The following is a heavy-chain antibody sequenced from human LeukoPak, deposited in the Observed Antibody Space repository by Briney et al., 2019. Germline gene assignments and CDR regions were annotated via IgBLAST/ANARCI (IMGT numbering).Heavy chain of an antibody. Sequence: GGSLRLSCAASGFTFSNNAMSWVRQAPGKGLEWVSATSTSGGSAYYADSVKGRFTISRDNAKNSLYLQMNSLRAEDTAVYYCARDLGITGTTAFDIWGQGTMVTVSS. CDR1: GFTFSNNA. CDR2: TSTSGGSA. CDR3: ARDLGITGTTAFDI. V-gene: IGHV3-23*01. J-gene: IGHJ3*02. D-gene: IGHD1-20*01.